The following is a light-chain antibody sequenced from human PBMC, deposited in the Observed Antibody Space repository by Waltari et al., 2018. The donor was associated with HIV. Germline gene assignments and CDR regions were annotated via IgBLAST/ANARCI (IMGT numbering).Light chain of an antibody. J-gene: IGKJ1*01. V-gene: IGKV3-15*01. CDR2: GAS. CDR3: QQYSHWPRT. CDR1: QSISTD. Sequence: MTQSPATLSVSPGESATLSCRASQSISTDLAWFQQKPGQAPRLRIYGASSRATGIPARCSGGGSGTDFTLTISGLQSEDFAVYYCQQYSHWPRTFGQGTTVDIK.